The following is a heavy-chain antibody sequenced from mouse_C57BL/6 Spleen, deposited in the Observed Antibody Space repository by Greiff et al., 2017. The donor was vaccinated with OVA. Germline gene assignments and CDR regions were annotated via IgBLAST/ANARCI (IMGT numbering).Heavy chain of an antibody. V-gene: IGHV5-4*01. J-gene: IGHJ4*01. CDR2: ISDGGSYT. CDR3: ARDYYYAMDY. Sequence: EVQLQESGGGLVKPGGSLKLSCAASGFTFSSYAMSWVRQTPEKRLEWVATISDGGSYTYYPDNVKGRFTISRDNAKNNLYLQMSHLKSEDTAMYYCARDYYYAMDYWGQGTSVTVSS. CDR1: GFTFSSYA.